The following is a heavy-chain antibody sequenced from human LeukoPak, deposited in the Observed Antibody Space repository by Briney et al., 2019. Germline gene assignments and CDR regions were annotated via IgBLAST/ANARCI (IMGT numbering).Heavy chain of an antibody. J-gene: IGHJ4*02. CDR1: GFTFSSYS. CDR3: ARDLNWNDPFDY. V-gene: IGHV3-21*01. CDR2: ISSSSSYI. D-gene: IGHD1-20*01. Sequence: KTGGSLRLSCAASGFTFSSYSMNWVRQAPGKGLEWVSSISSSSSYIYYADSVKGRFTISRDNPKNSLYLQMNSLRAEDTAVYYCARDLNWNDPFDYWGQGTLVTVSS.